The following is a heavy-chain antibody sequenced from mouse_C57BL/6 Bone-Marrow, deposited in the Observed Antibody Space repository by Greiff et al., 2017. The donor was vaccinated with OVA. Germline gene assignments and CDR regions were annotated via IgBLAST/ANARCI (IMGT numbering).Heavy chain of an antibody. J-gene: IGHJ2*01. Sequence: QVQLQQSGPGLVQPSQSLSITCTVSGFSLTSYGVHWVRQSPGKGLEWLGVIWSGGSTDYNAAFISRLSISKDNSKSQVFFKMNSLQADDTAIYYCATDYDAYYFDYWGQGTTLTVSS. CDR1: GFSLTSYG. V-gene: IGHV2-2*01. CDR3: ATDYDAYYFDY. CDR2: IWSGGST. D-gene: IGHD2-4*01.